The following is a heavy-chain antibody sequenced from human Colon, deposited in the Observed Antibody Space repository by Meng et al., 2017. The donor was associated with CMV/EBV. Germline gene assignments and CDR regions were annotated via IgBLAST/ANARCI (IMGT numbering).Heavy chain of an antibody. CDR2: ISSYNGNI. J-gene: IGHJ4*02. V-gene: IGHV1-18*01. CDR3: AIHPFYFESSGPGSY. Sequence: SGYSLHIYGISWVRQAPGQGLKWMGGISSYNGNINYAQEFQGRLTLTTETSTNTAYMDLRSLGSDDTAIYYCAIHPFYFESSGPGSYWGQGTLVTVSS. D-gene: IGHD3-22*01. CDR1: GYSLHIYG.